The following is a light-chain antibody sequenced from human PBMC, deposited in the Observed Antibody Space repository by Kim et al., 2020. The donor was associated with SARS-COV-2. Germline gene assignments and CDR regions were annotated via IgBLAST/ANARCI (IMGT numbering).Light chain of an antibody. CDR2: GAS. CDR1: QSVSSN. J-gene: IGKJ5*01. CDR3: QQYNNWPV. V-gene: IGKV3-15*01. Sequence: SVSPGERATLSCRASQSVSSNVAWYQQKPGQAPRLLIYGASTRATGIPARFSGSGSGTEFTLTISSLQSEDFAVYYCQQYNNWPVFGQGTRLEIK.